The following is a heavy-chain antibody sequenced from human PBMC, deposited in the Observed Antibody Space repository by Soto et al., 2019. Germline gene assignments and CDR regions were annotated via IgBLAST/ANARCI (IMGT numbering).Heavy chain of an antibody. CDR1: GFTFSSYS. CDR2: VTTSGDRG. J-gene: IGHJ4*02. V-gene: IGHV3-23*01. CDR3: AKDPLPQDCRGGNCFY. Sequence: EVQLLESGGGFVQPGGSLRLSCAASGFTFSSYSMTWVRQAPGKGLEWVAVVTTSGDRGYYADSVRGRFTISRDNSRNTLYLQMNSLRVEDTAVYYCAKDPLPQDCRGGNCFYWGQGTLVTVSS. D-gene: IGHD2-15*01.